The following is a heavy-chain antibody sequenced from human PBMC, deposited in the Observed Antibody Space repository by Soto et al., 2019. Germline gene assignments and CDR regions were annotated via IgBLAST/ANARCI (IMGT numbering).Heavy chain of an antibody. CDR3: ASFSRSQVPAALDP. CDR2: INHSGST. Sequence: QVQLQQWGAGLLKPSETLSLTCAVYGGSFSGYYWSWIRQPPGKGLEWIGEINHSGSTNYNPSLKSRATMSVDTSKNQFSLKLSSVTAADTAVYYCASFSRSQVPAALDPWGQGTLVTVSS. J-gene: IGHJ5*02. V-gene: IGHV4-34*01. CDR1: GGSFSGYY. D-gene: IGHD2-2*01.